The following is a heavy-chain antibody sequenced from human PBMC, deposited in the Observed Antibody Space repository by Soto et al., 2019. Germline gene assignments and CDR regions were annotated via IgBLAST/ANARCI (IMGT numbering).Heavy chain of an antibody. CDR1: GGTFSSYA. CDR3: ARGLCSGGSCYSGSSIIDY. D-gene: IGHD2-15*01. Sequence: SVKVSFKASGGTFSSYAISWVRQAPGQGLEWMGGIIPIFGTANYAQKFQGRVTITADESTSTAYMELSSLRSEDTAVYYCARGLCSGGSCYSGSSIIDYWGQGTLVTVSS. J-gene: IGHJ4*02. V-gene: IGHV1-69*13. CDR2: IIPIFGTA.